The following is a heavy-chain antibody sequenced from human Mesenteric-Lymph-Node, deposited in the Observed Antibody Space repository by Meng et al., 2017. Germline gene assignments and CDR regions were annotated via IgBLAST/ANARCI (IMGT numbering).Heavy chain of an antibody. CDR1: GFTFSSYS. D-gene: IGHD5-18*01. CDR3: ARDFGGREYVDTAMVYYFDY. J-gene: IGHJ4*02. V-gene: IGHV3-48*04. CDR2: ISSSGSTI. Sequence: GESLKISCAASGFTFSSYSMNWVRQAPGKGLEWVSYISSSGSTIYYADSVKGRFTISRDNAKNSLYLQMNSLRAEDTAVYYCARDFGGREYVDTAMVYYFDYWGQGTLVTVSS.